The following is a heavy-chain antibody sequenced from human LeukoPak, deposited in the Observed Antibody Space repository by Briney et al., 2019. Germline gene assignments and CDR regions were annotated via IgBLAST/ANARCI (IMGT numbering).Heavy chain of an antibody. J-gene: IGHJ5*02. CDR1: GGSISSSSYY. CDR3: ARHGIVVVPAANNWFDP. CDR2: IYYSGST. Sequence: SETLSLTCTVSGGSISSSSYYWGWIRQPPGKGLEWIGSIYYSGSTYYNPSLKSRVTISVDTSKNQFSLKLSSVTAADTAVYYCARHGIVVVPAANNWFDPWGQGTLVTVSS. D-gene: IGHD2-2*01. V-gene: IGHV4-39*01.